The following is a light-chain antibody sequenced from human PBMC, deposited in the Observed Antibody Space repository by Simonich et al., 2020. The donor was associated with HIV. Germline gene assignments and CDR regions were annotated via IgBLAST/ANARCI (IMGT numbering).Light chain of an antibody. CDR2: DAS. CDR3: QQRSNWPPGNT. CDR1: QSVSSY. V-gene: IGKV3-11*01. J-gene: IGKJ4*01. Sequence: EIVLTQSPATLSLSPGERATLSCRASQSVSSYLAWYPQKPGPAPRLLIYDASNRATGIPARFSGSGSGTDFTLTISSLEPEDFAVYYCQQRSNWPPGNTFGGGTKVEIK.